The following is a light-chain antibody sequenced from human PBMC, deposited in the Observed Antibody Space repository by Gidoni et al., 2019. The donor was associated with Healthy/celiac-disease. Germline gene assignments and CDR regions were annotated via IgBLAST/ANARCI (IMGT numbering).Light chain of an antibody. J-gene: IGLJ2*01. CDR2: DVS. V-gene: IGLV2-11*01. Sequence: QSALTQPRSVSGSPGPSVTISCTGTSSHVGGYNYVSWYQQHPGKAPKLMIYDVSKRPSGVPDRFSGSKSGNTASLTISGLQAEDEADYYCCSYAGSYFYVVFGGGTKLTVL. CDR3: CSYAGSYFYVV. CDR1: SSHVGGYNY.